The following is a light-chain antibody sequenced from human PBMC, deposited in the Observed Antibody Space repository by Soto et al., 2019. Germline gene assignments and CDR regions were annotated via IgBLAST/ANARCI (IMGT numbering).Light chain of an antibody. Sequence: DIVMTQSPDSLAVSLGERATINCKSSQRVLYRPSNMNYLAWYQQKPGQPPKLLIYWASTRESGVPDRFSGSGSGTDFTLTISSLQAEDVAVYYCQQYSGPPYTFGQGTKLEIK. J-gene: IGKJ2*01. CDR2: WAS. CDR3: QQYSGPPYT. CDR1: QRVLYRPSNMNY. V-gene: IGKV4-1*01.